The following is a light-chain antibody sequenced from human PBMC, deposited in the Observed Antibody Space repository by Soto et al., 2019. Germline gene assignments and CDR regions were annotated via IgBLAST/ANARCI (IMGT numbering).Light chain of an antibody. CDR2: DAS. CDR1: QDITNY. CDR3: QQYDTVPPS. Sequence: TQSPSSLSASVGDRVTITCQASQDITNYLNWYQQKPGQAPKLLIYDASNLETGVPSRFSGSGSGTDFTFTITSLQPEDFATYYCQQYDTVPPSFGQGTKLDIK. V-gene: IGKV1-33*01. J-gene: IGKJ2*01.